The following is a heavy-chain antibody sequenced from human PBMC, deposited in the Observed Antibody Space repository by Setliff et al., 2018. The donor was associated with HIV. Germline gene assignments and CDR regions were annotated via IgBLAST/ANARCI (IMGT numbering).Heavy chain of an antibody. CDR3: ARTDYGGNSGGNYFDY. J-gene: IGHJ4*02. V-gene: IGHV1-69*05. D-gene: IGHD4-17*01. Sequence: ASVMVSCKASGGTFSSYAISWVRQAPGQGLEWMGGIIPIFGTANYAQKFQGRVTMTTDTATSTAYMEVRSLRSDDTAVYYCARTDYGGNSGGNYFDYWGQGSLVTVSS. CDR1: GGTFSSYA. CDR2: IIPIFGTA.